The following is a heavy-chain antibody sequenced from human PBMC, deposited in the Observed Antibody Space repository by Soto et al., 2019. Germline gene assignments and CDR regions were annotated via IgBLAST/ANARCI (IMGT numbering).Heavy chain of an antibody. CDR1: GYTFTSYD. CDR3: ARSGYTYGYDY. Sequence: QVQLVQSGTEVKNPGASVKVSCKASGYTFTSYDVTWVRQAPGQGLEWMGWISTYNGNINYAQKLQGRVTMTTDTSTSTAYMELRSLRSDDTAVYYCARSGYTYGYDYWGQGTLVTVSS. J-gene: IGHJ4*02. V-gene: IGHV1-18*01. CDR2: ISTYNGNI. D-gene: IGHD5-18*01.